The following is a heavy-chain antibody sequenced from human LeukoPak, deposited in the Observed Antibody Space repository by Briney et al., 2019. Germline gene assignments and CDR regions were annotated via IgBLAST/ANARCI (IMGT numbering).Heavy chain of an antibody. D-gene: IGHD1/OR15-1a*01. Sequence: GGSLRLSCAASGFTFSNYWMTWVRQAPGKGLEWVSYISSSGIIYYADSVKGRFTISRDNAKNSLYLQMDSLRVEDTAVYYCATDFNKGFDPWGQGTLVTVSS. V-gene: IGHV3-69-1*01. J-gene: IGHJ5*02. CDR1: GFTFSNYW. CDR2: ISSSGII. CDR3: ATDFNKGFDP.